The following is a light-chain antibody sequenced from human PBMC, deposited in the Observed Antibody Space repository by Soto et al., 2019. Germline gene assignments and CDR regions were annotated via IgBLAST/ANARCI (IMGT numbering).Light chain of an antibody. J-gene: IGKJ1*01. V-gene: IGKV1-5*03. CDR1: QSISSW. CDR3: QQYNSYPWT. Sequence: DIQMTQSPSTLSASVGDRVTITCRASQSISSWLAWYQQKPGKAPKLLIYKASSLESGVPSRFSGSGYGTESTLTISSLQPDDFATYYCQQYNSYPWTFGQGTKVDIK. CDR2: KAS.